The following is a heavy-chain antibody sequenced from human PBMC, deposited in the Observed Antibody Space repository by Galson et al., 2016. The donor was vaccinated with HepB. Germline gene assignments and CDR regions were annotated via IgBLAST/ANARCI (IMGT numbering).Heavy chain of an antibody. CDR1: GGSITSSSYY. CDR2: IYYSGST. Sequence: TLSLTCTVSGGSITSSSYYWGWIRQPPGKGLEWIGSIYYSGSTYYNPSLKSRVTISVDTSKNQFSLKLNSVTAADTAVYYCARVMFHTVIDGSQNFDAFDIWGQGTLVTVSS. V-gene: IGHV4-39*01. CDR3: ARVMFHTVIDGSQNFDAFDI. D-gene: IGHD3-10*01. J-gene: IGHJ4*02.